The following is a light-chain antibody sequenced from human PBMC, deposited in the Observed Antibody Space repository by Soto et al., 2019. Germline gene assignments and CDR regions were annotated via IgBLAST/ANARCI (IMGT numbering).Light chain of an antibody. CDR2: DVS. V-gene: IGLV2-14*03. CDR1: SSDVGGYNY. CDR3: CSYTTSRTYV. Sequence: QSALTQPASVSGSPGQSIAISCTGTSSDVGGYNYVSWYQQHPGKAPKLMIYDVSNRPSGVSNRFSGSKSGNTASLTISGLQAEDEADYYCCSYTTSRTYVFGPGTKLTVL. J-gene: IGLJ1*01.